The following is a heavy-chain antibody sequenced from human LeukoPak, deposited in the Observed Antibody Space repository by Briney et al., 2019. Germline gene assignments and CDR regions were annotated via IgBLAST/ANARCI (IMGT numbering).Heavy chain of an antibody. V-gene: IGHV3-53*01. J-gene: IGHJ4*02. Sequence: GGSLRLXCAAYGFTVSANYMSWVRQAPGKGLEWVSVIYSGGSTYYADAVKGRFTISRDNSKNTLYLQMNSLRAEDTAVYYYARASLTVTPLFDYWGQGTLVTVSS. D-gene: IGHD4-17*01. CDR2: IYSGGST. CDR1: GFTVSANY. CDR3: ARASLTVTPLFDY.